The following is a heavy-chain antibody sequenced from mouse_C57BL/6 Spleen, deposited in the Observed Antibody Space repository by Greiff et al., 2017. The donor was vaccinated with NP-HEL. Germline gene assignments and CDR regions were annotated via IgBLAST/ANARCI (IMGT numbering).Heavy chain of an antibody. CDR2: IYPGDGDT. Sequence: VQLQQSGPELVKPGASVKISCKASGYAFSSSWMNWVKQRPGKGLEWIGRIYPGDGDTNYNGKFKGKATLTADKSSSTAYMQLSSLTSEDSAVYFWARSPYYGNSYAMDYWGQGTSVTVSS. V-gene: IGHV1-82*01. D-gene: IGHD2-10*01. J-gene: IGHJ4*01. CDR3: ARSPYYGNSYAMDY. CDR1: GYAFSSSW.